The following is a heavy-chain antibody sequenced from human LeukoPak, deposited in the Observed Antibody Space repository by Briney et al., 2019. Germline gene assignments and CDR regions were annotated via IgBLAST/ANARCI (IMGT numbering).Heavy chain of an antibody. CDR3: SVEQWLGEDY. V-gene: IGHV3-48*04. CDR2: ISSSSSTT. J-gene: IGHJ4*02. Sequence: GGSLRLSCAASGFTFSSYSMNWVRQAPGKGLEWVSYISSSSSTTYYADSVKGRFTISRDNAKNSLYLQMNSLRAEDTAVYYCSVEQWLGEDYWGQGTLVTVSS. D-gene: IGHD6-19*01. CDR1: GFTFSSYS.